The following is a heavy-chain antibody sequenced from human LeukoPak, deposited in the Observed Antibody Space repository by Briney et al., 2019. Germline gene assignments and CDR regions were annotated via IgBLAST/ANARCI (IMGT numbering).Heavy chain of an antibody. CDR1: GFTFSSYW. CDR2: INTDGSTT. CDR3: ARDHCSSTSCYNHYYYMDV. Sequence: QSGGSLRLSCAASGFTFSSYWMHWVRQAPGKGLVWVSRINTDGSTTSYADSVKGRFTISRDNAKNTLYLQMNSLRAEDTAVYYCARDHCSSTSCYNHYYYMDVWGKGTTVTVSS. J-gene: IGHJ6*03. D-gene: IGHD2-2*02. V-gene: IGHV3-74*01.